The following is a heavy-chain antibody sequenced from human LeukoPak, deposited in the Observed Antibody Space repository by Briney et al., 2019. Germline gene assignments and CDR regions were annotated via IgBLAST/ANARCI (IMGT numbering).Heavy chain of an antibody. CDR1: GDSFSNYY. Sequence: SETLSLTCSVSGDSFSNYYWTWIRQPPGKGLEWIGYVYYSGSTNYNPSLKTRLHLSVDTSKNRFSLKLSSVAAADTAVYYCASSPRLTTSWFLFDSWGHGTLVTVSS. V-gene: IGHV4-59*08. J-gene: IGHJ5*01. D-gene: IGHD2-2*01. CDR3: ASSPRLTTSWFLFDS. CDR2: VYYSGST.